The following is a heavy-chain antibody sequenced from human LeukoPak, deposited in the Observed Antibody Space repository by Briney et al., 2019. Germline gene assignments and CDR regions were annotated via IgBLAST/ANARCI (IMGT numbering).Heavy chain of an antibody. J-gene: IGHJ4*02. CDR2: IYYGGST. CDR3: ASRKLGNDY. Sequence: ETLSLTCTVSGGSISRYYWSWIRQPPGKGLEWVGYIYYGGSTNYNPSLKSRVTISADTSQNQSSLKLSSVTAADTAVYYCASRKLGNDYWGQGTLVTVSS. CDR1: GGSISRYY. D-gene: IGHD7-27*01. V-gene: IGHV4-59*01.